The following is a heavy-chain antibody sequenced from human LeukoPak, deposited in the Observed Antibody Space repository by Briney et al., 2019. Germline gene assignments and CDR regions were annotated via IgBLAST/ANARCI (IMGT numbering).Heavy chain of an antibody. CDR1: GFTFSSYG. J-gene: IGHJ4*02. CDR3: VKDGGHCSGGRCWRGLDN. D-gene: IGHD2-15*01. CDR2: ISYDGSNK. V-gene: IGHV3-30*18. Sequence: PGRSLRLSCAASGFTFSSYGMHWVRQAPGKGLEWVAVISYDGSNKYYADSVKGRFTISRDNSKNTLYLQMNSLRAEDTAVYYCVKDGGHCSGGRCWRGLDNWGQGTLVTVSS.